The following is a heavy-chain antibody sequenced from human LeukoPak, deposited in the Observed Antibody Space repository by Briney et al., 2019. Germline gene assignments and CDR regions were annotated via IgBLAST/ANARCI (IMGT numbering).Heavy chain of an antibody. D-gene: IGHD6-13*01. Sequence: PGGSLRLSCAASGFTFSSYWMSWVRQAPGKGLEWVANIKQDGSEKYYVDSVKGRFTISRDNAKNSLYLQMNSLRAEDTAVYYCARLYIGGYSRSTNYNWFDPWGQGTLVTVSS. CDR1: GFTFSSYW. V-gene: IGHV3-7*01. CDR2: IKQDGSEK. J-gene: IGHJ5*02. CDR3: ARLYIGGYSRSTNYNWFDP.